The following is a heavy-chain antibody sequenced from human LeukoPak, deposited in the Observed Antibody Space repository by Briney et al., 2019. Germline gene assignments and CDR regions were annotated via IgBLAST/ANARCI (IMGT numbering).Heavy chain of an antibody. D-gene: IGHD5-18*01. CDR3: ATMDTAMVPVDY. Sequence: GGSLRLSCAASGFTFSDYYMSWIRQAPGKGLEWVSYISSSGSTIYYADSVKGRFTISRDNAKNPLYLQMNSLRAEDTAVYYCATMDTAMVPVDYWGQGTLVTVSS. V-gene: IGHV3-11*04. J-gene: IGHJ4*02. CDR2: ISSSGSTI. CDR1: GFTFSDYY.